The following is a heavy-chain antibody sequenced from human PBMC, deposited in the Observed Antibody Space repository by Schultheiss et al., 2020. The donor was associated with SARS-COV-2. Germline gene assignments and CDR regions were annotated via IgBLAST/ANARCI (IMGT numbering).Heavy chain of an antibody. Sequence: GGSLRLSCAASGFTFSSYSMNWVRQAPGKGLEWVSAISGSGGSTYYADSVKGRFTISRDNSKNTLYLQMNSLRAEDTAVYYCARDGQWLVDYYYYGMDVWGQGTTVTVSS. V-gene: IGHV3-23*01. CDR1: GFTFSSYS. CDR3: ARDGQWLVDYYYYGMDV. J-gene: IGHJ6*02. D-gene: IGHD6-19*01. CDR2: ISGSGGST.